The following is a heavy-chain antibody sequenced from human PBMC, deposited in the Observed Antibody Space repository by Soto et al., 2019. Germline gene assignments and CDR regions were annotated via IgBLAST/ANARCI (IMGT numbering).Heavy chain of an antibody. CDR2: ISSSSSYI. CDR1: GFTFSSYS. Sequence: EVQLVESGGGLVKPGGSLRLSCAASGFTFSSYSMNWVRQAPGKGLEWVSSISSSSSYIYYADSVKGRFTISRDNAKNSLYLQMNSLSAEETAVYYCARDTGALTYYYDSSGGYYGMDVWGQGTTVTVSS. J-gene: IGHJ6*01. CDR3: ARDTGALTYYYDSSGGYYGMDV. V-gene: IGHV3-21*01. D-gene: IGHD3-22*01.